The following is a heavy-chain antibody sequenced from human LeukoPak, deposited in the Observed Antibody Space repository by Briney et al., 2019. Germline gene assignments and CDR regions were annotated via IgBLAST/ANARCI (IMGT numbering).Heavy chain of an antibody. CDR1: GFTFSSYA. J-gene: IGHJ4*02. CDR2: ISGSGGST. V-gene: IGHV3-23*01. Sequence: GGSLRLSCAASGFTFSSYAMSWVRQAPGKGLEWVSAISGSGGSTYYADSVKGRFTISRGNSKNTLYLQMNSLRAEDTAVYYCAKDALQWLVPSYYFDYWGQGTLVTVSS. CDR3: AKDALQWLVPSYYFDY. D-gene: IGHD6-19*01.